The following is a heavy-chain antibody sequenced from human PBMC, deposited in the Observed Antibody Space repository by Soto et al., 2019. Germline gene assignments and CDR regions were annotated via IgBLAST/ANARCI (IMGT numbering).Heavy chain of an antibody. J-gene: IGHJ4*02. V-gene: IGHV3-23*01. CDR2: ISGSGGST. CDR1: GFTFSSYA. D-gene: IGHD5-18*01. CDR3: AKDSEVDTAMVTVFDY. Sequence: EVQLLESGGGLVQPGGSLRLSCAASGFTFSSYAMSWVRQAPGKGLEWVSAISGSGGSTYYADSVKGRFTISRDNSKNTLYLQMNSLRAEDTAVYYCAKDSEVDTAMVTVFDYWGQGTLVTVSS.